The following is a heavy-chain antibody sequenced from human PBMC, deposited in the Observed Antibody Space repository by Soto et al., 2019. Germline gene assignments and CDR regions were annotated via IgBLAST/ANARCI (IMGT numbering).Heavy chain of an antibody. CDR1: GGSISSGDYY. D-gene: IGHD2-2*01. Sequence: SETLSLTCTVSGGSISSGDYYWSWIRQPPGKGLEWIGYIYYSGSTYYNPSLKSRVTISVDTSKNQFSLKLSSVTAADTAVYYCARDWTSLSAAAITGWFDPWGQGTLVIVSS. CDR3: ARDWTSLSAAAITGWFDP. V-gene: IGHV4-30-4*01. CDR2: IYYSGST. J-gene: IGHJ5*02.